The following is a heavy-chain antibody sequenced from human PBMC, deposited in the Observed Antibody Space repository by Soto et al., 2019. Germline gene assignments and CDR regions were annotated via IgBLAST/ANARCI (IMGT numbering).Heavy chain of an antibody. D-gene: IGHD6-6*01. CDR2: IIPIFGTA. CDR3: ERAGSSAPPWVYGMEV. Sequence: VYCKASGCNFSSYAIIWVRHAPGQGLEWMGGIIPIFGTANYAQKFQGRVTITADESTSTAYMELSSLRSEDTAVYYCERAGSSAPPWVYGMEVWGQGTTVTVP. J-gene: IGHJ6*02. CDR1: GCNFSSYA. V-gene: IGHV1-69*01.